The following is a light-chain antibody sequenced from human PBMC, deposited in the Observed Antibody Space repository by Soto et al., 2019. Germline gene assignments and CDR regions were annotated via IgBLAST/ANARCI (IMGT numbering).Light chain of an antibody. CDR3: QQLNTFPVN. CDR1: QGISSY. V-gene: IGKV1-9*01. J-gene: IGKJ5*01. Sequence: DIQLTQSPSFLSASVGDRVTITCRASQGISSYLAWYQQTPGKAPKLLIYASSILQSGVPSRFSGSGSGTEFTLTIDSLQPEDFATYYCQQLNTFPVNFGQGTRLAI. CDR2: ASS.